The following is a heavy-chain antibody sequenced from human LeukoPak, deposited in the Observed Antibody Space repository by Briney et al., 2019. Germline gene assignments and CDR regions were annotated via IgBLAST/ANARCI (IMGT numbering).Heavy chain of an antibody. CDR2: ISSSGMAT. V-gene: IGHV3-11*04. CDR3: ARPARSGIYYPDAFEN. CDR1: GFTFDDYY. Sequence: PGGSLRLSYTASGFTFDDYYITWIRQAPGKGLDWVAYISSSGMATYYADSVKGRFTISRDNAKNSLYLQMDSLKAEDTAMYYCARPARSGIYYPDAFENWGQGTMVTVSS. D-gene: IGHD3-10*01. J-gene: IGHJ3*02.